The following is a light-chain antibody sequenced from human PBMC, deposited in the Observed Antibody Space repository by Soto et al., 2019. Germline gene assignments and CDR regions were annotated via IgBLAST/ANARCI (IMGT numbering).Light chain of an antibody. CDR3: AAWDGSLSGYV. J-gene: IGLJ1*01. CDR1: SSNIESNY. Sequence: QSVLTQPPSASGTPGQRVTISCSGSSSNIESNYVYWYQQLPGTAPKLLIYTNNQRPSGVPDRFSGSKSGTSASLAISGLRCEDEADYYCAAWDGSLSGYVFGTGTKLTVL. V-gene: IGLV1-47*01. CDR2: TNN.